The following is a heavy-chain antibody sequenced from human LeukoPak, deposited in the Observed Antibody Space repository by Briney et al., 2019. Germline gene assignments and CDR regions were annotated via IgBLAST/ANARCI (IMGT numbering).Heavy chain of an antibody. Sequence: GGSLRLSCTTSGFNFRAYWMGWVRQAPGKGLEWVSAISGSGGSTYYADSVKGRFTISRDNSKNTLYLQMNSLRAEDTAVYYCAKSSRYYDILTGPMAGDAFDIWGQGTMVTVSS. D-gene: IGHD3-9*01. J-gene: IGHJ3*02. CDR2: ISGSGGST. CDR3: AKSSRYYDILTGPMAGDAFDI. CDR1: GFNFRAYW. V-gene: IGHV3-23*01.